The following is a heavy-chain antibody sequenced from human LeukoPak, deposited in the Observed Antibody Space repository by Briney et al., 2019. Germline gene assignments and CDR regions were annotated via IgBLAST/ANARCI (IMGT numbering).Heavy chain of an antibody. J-gene: IGHJ6*02. CDR2: ISGSGGST. CDR3: AKADGDYPPKYYYYYGMDV. CDR1: GFTFSSYA. Sequence: GGSLSLSCAASGFTFSSYAMSWVRQAPGKGLEWVSAISGSGGSTYYADSVKGRFTISRDNFKNTLYLQMNSLRAEDTAVYYCAKADGDYPPKYYYYYGMDVWGQGTTVTVSS. V-gene: IGHV3-23*01. D-gene: IGHD4-17*01.